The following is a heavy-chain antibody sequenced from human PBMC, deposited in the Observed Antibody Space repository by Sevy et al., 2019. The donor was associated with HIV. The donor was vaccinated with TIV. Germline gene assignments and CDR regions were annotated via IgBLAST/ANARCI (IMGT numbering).Heavy chain of an antibody. J-gene: IGHJ4*02. CDR3: AREGCTKHHDY. V-gene: IGHV3-23*01. CDR1: GFTFSKYS. CDR2: LSFGCGEI. Sequence: GGSLRLSCAASGFTFSKYSMSWVHQPPGKGLEWVSTLSFGCGEINYADSVKGRFTISRDNSKSSVYLQMNNLRPEDTAVYYCAREGCTKHHDYWGQGTLVTVSS. D-gene: IGHD2-8*01.